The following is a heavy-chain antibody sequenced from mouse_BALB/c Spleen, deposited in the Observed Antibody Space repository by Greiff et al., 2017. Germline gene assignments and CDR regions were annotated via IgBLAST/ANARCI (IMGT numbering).Heavy chain of an antibody. V-gene: IGHV1-80*01. CDR3: ARCDYGSSTAWFAY. D-gene: IGHD1-1*01. CDR2: IYPGDGDT. J-gene: IGHJ3*01. CDR1: GYAFSSYW. Sequence: QVQLQQSGAELVRPGSSVKISCKASGYAFSSYWMNWVKQRPGQGLEWIGQIYPGDGDTNYNGKFKGKATLTADKSSSTAYMQLSSLTSEDSAVYFCARCDYGSSTAWFAYWGQGTLVTVSA.